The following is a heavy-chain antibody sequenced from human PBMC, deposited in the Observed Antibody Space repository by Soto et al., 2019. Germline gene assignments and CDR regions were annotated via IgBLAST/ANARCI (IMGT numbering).Heavy chain of an antibody. CDR3: ATSTGIEAVGAFDI. Sequence: EVQLVESGGGLVKPGGSLRLSCTASGFTFNNAWMNWVRQAPGKGLEWVGRIKSKTDGGTTDYAAPVKGRFTISRDDSKNMLYLQMNSLKTEDTDMYYCATSTGIEAVGAFDIWGQGTMVTVSS. V-gene: IGHV3-15*07. D-gene: IGHD6-13*01. CDR2: IKSKTDGGTT. J-gene: IGHJ3*02. CDR1: GFTFNNAW.